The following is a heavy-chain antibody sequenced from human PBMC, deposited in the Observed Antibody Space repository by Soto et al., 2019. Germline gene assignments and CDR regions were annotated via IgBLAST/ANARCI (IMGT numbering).Heavy chain of an antibody. Sequence: VGSLRLSCAASGFTFSSYSMNWVRQAPGKGLEWVSSISSSSSYIYYADSVKGRFTISRDNAKNSLYLQMNSLRAEDTAVYYCARGPRATIDYWGQGTLVTVSS. V-gene: IGHV3-21*01. CDR3: ARGPRATIDY. CDR2: ISSSSSYI. J-gene: IGHJ4*02. CDR1: GFTFSSYS.